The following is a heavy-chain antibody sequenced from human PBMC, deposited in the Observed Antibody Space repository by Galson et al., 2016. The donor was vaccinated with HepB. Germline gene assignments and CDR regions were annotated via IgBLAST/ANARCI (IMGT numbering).Heavy chain of an antibody. J-gene: IGHJ5*02. Sequence: SETLSLTCTVSGDSIRKFSYFWGWIRQPPGRGLESIGYIHYTGNTYYNPSLRGRVTMSIDTSKNEFSLNLTSVTAADTAAYFCARRDTSWYDPWGQGILVTASP. CDR2: IHYTGNT. CDR3: ARRDTSWYDP. V-gene: IGHV4-39*01. D-gene: IGHD2-2*01. CDR1: GDSIRKFSYF.